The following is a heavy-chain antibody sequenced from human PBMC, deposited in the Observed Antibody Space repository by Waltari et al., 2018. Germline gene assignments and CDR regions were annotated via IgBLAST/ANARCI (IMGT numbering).Heavy chain of an antibody. CDR2: IGCSGGDT. J-gene: IGHJ4*02. V-gene: IGHV3-23*01. CDR1: GFTFHGYT. D-gene: IGHD3-10*01. Sequence: EVQLLESGGGLVQPGGSLRLSCAASGFTFHGYTMTWVRQAPGKGLGWVSAIGCSGGDTYYADSVKGRFTISRDNSRNTLYLQMNTLRAGDTAVYYCAKSLGDTYGRYPMDYWGQGTLVTVSS. CDR3: AKSLGDTYGRYPMDY.